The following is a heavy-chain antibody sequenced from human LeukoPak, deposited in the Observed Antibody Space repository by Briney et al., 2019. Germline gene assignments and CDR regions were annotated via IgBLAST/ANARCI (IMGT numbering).Heavy chain of an antibody. J-gene: IGHJ4*02. V-gene: IGHV4-34*01. D-gene: IGHD2-15*01. CDR3: ARGGDCSGGSCYSNFDY. CDR2: INHSGDT. CDR1: GGSFSGNY. Sequence: SETLSLTCADYGGSFSGNYWSWIRQPPGKGLEWIGEINHSGDTNYNSSLKSRVTISVDTSKNQFSLKLSSVTAADTAVYYCARGGDCSGGSCYSNFDYWGQGTLVTVSS.